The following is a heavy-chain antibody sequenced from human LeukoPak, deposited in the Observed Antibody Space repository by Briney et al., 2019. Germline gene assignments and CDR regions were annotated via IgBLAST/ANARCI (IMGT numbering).Heavy chain of an antibody. CDR3: ARARRNSSHHRPRDFDL. Sequence: PSETLSLTCTVSGGSINNYYWSWIRQPPGKGLEWIGEINHNGSTNYNPSLKSRVTISVDTSKNQFSLKLSSVTAADTAVYYCARARRNSSHHRPRDFDLWGRGTLVTVSS. CDR1: GGSINNYY. CDR2: INHNGST. J-gene: IGHJ2*01. D-gene: IGHD6-19*01. V-gene: IGHV4-34*01.